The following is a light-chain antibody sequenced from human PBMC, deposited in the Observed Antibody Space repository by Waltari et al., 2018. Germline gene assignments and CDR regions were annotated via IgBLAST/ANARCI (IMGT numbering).Light chain of an antibody. V-gene: IGKV3-11*01. J-gene: IGKJ3*01. CDR2: AAS. CDR1: QSVSSS. CDR3: QHRSNWPLFT. Sequence: EIVLTQSPATLSLSPGERATLSCRASQSVSSSFAWSRPPPGQAPRLLLYAASPRATGIPARFSGSGSGTDFTLTISSLEPEDFAVDYCQHRSNWPLFTFGPGTKV.